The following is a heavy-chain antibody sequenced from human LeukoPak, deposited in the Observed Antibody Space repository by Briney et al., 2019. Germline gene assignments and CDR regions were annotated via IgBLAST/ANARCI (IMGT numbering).Heavy chain of an antibody. CDR3: ARDLRLDY. J-gene: IGHJ4*02. CDR2: ISSSSSTI. V-gene: IGHV3-48*02. CDR1: GFTFSRHN. Sequence: QSGGSLRLSCAASGFTFSRHNMNWVRQAPGEGPEWVSYISSSSSTIYYADSVKGRFTISRDNAKNSLYLQMNSLRDEDTAVYYCARDLRLDYWGQGALVTVSS.